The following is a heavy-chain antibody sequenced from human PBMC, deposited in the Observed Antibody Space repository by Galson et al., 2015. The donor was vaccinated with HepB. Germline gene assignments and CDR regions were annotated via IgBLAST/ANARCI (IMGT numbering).Heavy chain of an antibody. V-gene: IGHV1-69*10. CDR2: IIPIFGIA. D-gene: IGHD4-23*01. J-gene: IGHJ6*02. Sequence: SVKVSCKASGGTFSSYAISWVRQAPGQGLEWMGGIIPIFGIANYAQKFQGRVTITADKSTSTAYMELSSLRSEDTAVYYCARDPTPSTGVVTSKTYYYYGMDVWGQGTTVTVSS. CDR1: GGTFSSYA. CDR3: ARDPTPSTGVVTSKTYYYYGMDV.